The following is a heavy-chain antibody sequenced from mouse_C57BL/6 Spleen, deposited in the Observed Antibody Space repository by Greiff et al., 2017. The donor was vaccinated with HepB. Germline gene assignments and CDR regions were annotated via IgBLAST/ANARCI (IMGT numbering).Heavy chain of an antibody. CDR3: ARPFITTVVGGTWFAY. Sequence: VMLVESGGDLVKPGGSLKLSCAASGFTFSSYGMSWVRQTPDKRLEWVATISSGGSYTYYPDSVKGRFTISRDNAKNTLYLQMSSLKSEDTAMYYCARPFITTVVGGTWFAYWGQGTLVTVSA. CDR2: ISSGGSYT. CDR1: GFTFSSYG. J-gene: IGHJ3*01. V-gene: IGHV5-6*02. D-gene: IGHD1-1*01.